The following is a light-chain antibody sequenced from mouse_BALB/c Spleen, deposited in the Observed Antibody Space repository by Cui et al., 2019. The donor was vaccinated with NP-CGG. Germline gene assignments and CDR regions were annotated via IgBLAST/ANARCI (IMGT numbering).Light chain of an antibody. J-gene: IGLJ1*01. CDR2: GTN. V-gene: IGLV1*01. Sequence: QAAVTQASALTTSPGETVTLTCRSSTGAVTTSNYANWVQEKPDHFFTGLIGGTNNRAPGVPARFSGSLIGDKAALTITGAQTEDEAIYFCALWYSNHWVFGGGTKLTVL. CDR1: TGAVTTSNY. CDR3: ALWYSNHWV.